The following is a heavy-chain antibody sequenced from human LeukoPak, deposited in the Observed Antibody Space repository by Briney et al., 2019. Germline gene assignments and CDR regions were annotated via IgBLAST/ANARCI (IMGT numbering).Heavy chain of an antibody. J-gene: IGHJ4*02. CDR3: ARRIAAAGTFDY. CDR1: GYTFTSNG. Sequence: ASVKVSCKASGYTFTSNGISWVRQAPGQGLEWLGWISAYKGNTNYAQKLQGRVTMTTDTSTSTAYMELRSLRSDDTAVYYCARRIAAAGTFDYWGQGTLVTVSS. D-gene: IGHD6-13*01. CDR2: ISAYKGNT. V-gene: IGHV1-18*01.